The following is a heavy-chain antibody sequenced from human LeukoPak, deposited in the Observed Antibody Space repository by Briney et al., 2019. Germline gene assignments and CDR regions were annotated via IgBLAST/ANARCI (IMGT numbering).Heavy chain of an antibody. Sequence: PSETLSLTCAVYGGSFSGYYWSWIRQPPGKGLEWIGEINHSGSTNYNPSLKSRVTISVDTSKNQFSLKLSSVTAADTAVYYCARGELELRSNAPTYFDYWGQGTLVTVSS. D-gene: IGHD1-7*01. CDR2: INHSGST. CDR3: ARGELELRSNAPTYFDY. V-gene: IGHV4-34*01. J-gene: IGHJ4*02. CDR1: GGSFSGYY.